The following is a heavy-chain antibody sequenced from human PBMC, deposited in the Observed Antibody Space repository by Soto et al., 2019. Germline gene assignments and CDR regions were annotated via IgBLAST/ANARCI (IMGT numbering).Heavy chain of an antibody. CDR1: GGSISSYY. Sequence: QVQLQESGPGLVKPSETLSLSCTVSGGSISSYYWSWFRQSPGKRMEWIGYVHHSWGSSYNPSLQSRVPISLDTAQSQIPPKVNSVTAPDPALYFWARPGFGPPNGLGDVRGQGTTVTVSS. V-gene: IGHV4-59*08. CDR3: ARPGFGPPNGLGDV. J-gene: IGHJ6*02. D-gene: IGHD3-10*01. CDR2: VHHSWGS.